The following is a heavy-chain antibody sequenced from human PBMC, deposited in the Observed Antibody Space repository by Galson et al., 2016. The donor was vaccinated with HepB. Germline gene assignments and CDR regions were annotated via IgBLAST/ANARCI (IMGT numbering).Heavy chain of an antibody. Sequence: SLRLSCAASGFAFSEHALHWVRQAPGKGLEWVAVVSHDGKYKDYADFVKGRSTISRDNSKNTLFLQLNSLRPEDTAVYYCARVASQFLEYAYFDYWGQGALVTVSS. V-gene: IGHV3-30*04. CDR2: VSHDGKYK. J-gene: IGHJ4*01. CDR3: ARVASQFLEYAYFDY. CDR1: GFAFSEHA. D-gene: IGHD3-3*01.